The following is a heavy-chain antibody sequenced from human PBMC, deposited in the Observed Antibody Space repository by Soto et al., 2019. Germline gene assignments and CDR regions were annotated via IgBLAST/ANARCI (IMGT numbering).Heavy chain of an antibody. D-gene: IGHD1-7*01. CDR3: ARLYNWNYLVDY. CDR1: GYTFTSYG. Sequence: AAVKVSCKASGYTFTSYGISWVRQAPGQGLGWMGWISAYNGNTNYAQKLQGRVTMTTETSTSTAYMELRSLRSDDTAVYYCARLYNWNYLVDYWGQRTLVTVSS. J-gene: IGHJ4*02. CDR2: ISAYNGNT. V-gene: IGHV1-18*04.